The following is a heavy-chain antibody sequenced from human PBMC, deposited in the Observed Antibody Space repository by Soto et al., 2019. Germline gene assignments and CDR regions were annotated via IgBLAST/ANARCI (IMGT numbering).Heavy chain of an antibody. Sequence: PAEVSCEALRGALKCNALRSGCQDPGQGLEWMGGIIPIFGTANYAQKFQGRVTITADKSTSTAYMELSSLRSEDTAVYYCARDEAAAGAGAFDIWGQGTMVTV. D-gene: IGHD6-13*01. J-gene: IGHJ3*02. CDR3: ARDEAAAGAGAFDI. CDR1: RGALKCNA. V-gene: IGHV1-69*06. CDR2: IIPIFGTA.